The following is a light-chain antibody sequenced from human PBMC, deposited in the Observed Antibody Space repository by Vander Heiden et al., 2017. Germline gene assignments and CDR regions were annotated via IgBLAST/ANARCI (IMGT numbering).Light chain of an antibody. CDR3: QESYSTPLYT. Sequence: DIQITQSPSSLSASVGDRLTITCRASQSISSYLNWYQQKPGKAPKLLIYAASSLQSGVPSRFSGSGSGTDFTLTISSVQPEDLATYYCQESYSTPLYTFGQGTKLEIK. CDR2: AAS. V-gene: IGKV1-39*01. CDR1: QSISSY. J-gene: IGKJ2*01.